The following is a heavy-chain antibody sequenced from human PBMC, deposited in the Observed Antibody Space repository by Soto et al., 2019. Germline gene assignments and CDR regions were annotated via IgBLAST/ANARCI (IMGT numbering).Heavy chain of an antibody. CDR2: ISYDGSNK. D-gene: IGHD5-18*01. Sequence: QVQLVESGGGVVQPGRSLRLSCAASGFIFSSYGINWVRQAPGKGLEWVAVISYDGSNKYYAESVKGRFTISRDNSKNTLYLQMNSLRAEDTAVYYCAKVDKAMAPPPDHFYYGMDVWGQGTTVTVS. V-gene: IGHV3-30*18. J-gene: IGHJ6*02. CDR1: GFIFSSYG. CDR3: AKVDKAMAPPPDHFYYGMDV.